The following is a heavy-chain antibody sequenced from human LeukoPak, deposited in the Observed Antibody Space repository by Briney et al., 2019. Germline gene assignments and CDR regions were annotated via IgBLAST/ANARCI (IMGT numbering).Heavy chain of an antibody. J-gene: IGHJ4*02. CDR3: ARVDCSSTSCFEDY. V-gene: IGHV3-48*01. D-gene: IGHD2-2*01. CDR1: GFTFSSYS. Sequence: GGSLRLSCAASGFTFSSYSMNWVRQAPGKGLEWVSYISSSSSTIYYADSVKGRFTISRDNAKNSLYLQMNSLRAEDTAVYYCARVDCSSTSCFEDYWGQGTLVTVSS. CDR2: ISSSSSTI.